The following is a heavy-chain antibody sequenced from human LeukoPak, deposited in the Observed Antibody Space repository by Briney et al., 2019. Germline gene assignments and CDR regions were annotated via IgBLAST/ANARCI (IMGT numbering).Heavy chain of an antibody. CDR2: ISGSGGST. CDR3: AKDLGALTYGEGF. Sequence: PGGSLRLSCAASGFIFSHHSMNWVRQAPGKGLEWVSAISGSGGSTYYADSVKGRFTISRDNSKNTLSLQMNSLRVEDTALYYCAKDLGALTYGEGFWGQGTLVTVSS. CDR1: GFIFSHHS. D-gene: IGHD3-16*01. J-gene: IGHJ4*02. V-gene: IGHV3-23*01.